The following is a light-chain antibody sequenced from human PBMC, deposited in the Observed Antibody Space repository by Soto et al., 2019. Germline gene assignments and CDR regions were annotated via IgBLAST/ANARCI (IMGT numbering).Light chain of an antibody. CDR1: QSVSDW. V-gene: IGKV1-5*03. Sequence: DTQMTQSPSTLSASVGDRVTITCRASQSVSDWLAWYQQKPGKAPKLLIYKASTLESGVPSRFSGSGSGTEFTLTISSLQPDDLATYYCQQYDNYSYTFGQGTKV. CDR3: QQYDNYSYT. CDR2: KAS. J-gene: IGKJ2*01.